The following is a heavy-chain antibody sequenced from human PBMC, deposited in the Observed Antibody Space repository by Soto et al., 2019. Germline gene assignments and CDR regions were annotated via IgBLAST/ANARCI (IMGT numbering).Heavy chain of an antibody. D-gene: IGHD2-2*01. CDR2: IKQDGSEK. V-gene: IGHV3-7*03. CDR3: AQDDTVVPAACFDY. J-gene: IGHJ4*02. CDR1: GFTFSSYW. Sequence: PGGSLSLSCAASGFTFSSYWMSWVRQAPGKGLEWVANIKQDGSEKYYVDSVKGRFTISRDNAKNSLYLQMNSLRAEDTAVYYCAQDDTVVPAACFDYWGQGTLVTVYS.